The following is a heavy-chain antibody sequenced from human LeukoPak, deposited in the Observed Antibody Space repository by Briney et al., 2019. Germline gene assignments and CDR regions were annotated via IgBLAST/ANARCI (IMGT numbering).Heavy chain of an antibody. CDR1: GGSISSYY. CDR3: ARRITIFGVVPELWFDP. D-gene: IGHD3-3*01. V-gene: IGHV4-59*12. Sequence: PSETLSLTCTVSGGSISSYYWSWIRQPPGKGLEWIGYIYYSGSTNYNPSLKSRVTISVDRSKNQFSLKLSSVTAADTAVYYCARRITIFGVVPELWFDPWGQGTLVTVSS. J-gene: IGHJ5*02. CDR2: IYYSGST.